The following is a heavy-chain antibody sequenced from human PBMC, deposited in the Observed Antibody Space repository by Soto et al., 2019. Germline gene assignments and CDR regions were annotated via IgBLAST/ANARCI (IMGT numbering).Heavy chain of an antibody. Sequence: QVQLVQSGAEVKKPGSSVKVSCKLSGDSLNSIGICWVRQAPGQGLEWMGGTIPIVGKEYYAQKWQGRVTFTADKSTNTVYMELSSLRSEDTAVYYCARDAVRDNDYWTGHPRLSMDVWGQGTKVTVS. D-gene: IGHD2-8*02. CDR2: TIPIVGKE. CDR1: GDSLNSIG. V-gene: IGHV1-69*06. J-gene: IGHJ6*02. CDR3: ARDAVRDNDYWTGHPRLSMDV.